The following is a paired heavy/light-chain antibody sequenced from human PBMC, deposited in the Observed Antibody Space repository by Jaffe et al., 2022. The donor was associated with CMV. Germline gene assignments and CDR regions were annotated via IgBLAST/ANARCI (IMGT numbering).Light chain of an antibody. CDR1: SGINVGSYR. Sequence: QAVLTQPSSLSASPGASASLTCTLRSGINVGSYRIYWYQQKPGSPPQYLLRYTSDSDKHQGSGVPSRFSGSKDASANAGILLISGLQSEDEADYYCMIWHSSAWVFGGGTKLTVL. J-gene: IGLJ3*02. CDR3: MIWHSSAWV. CDR2: YTSDSDK. V-gene: IGLV5-45*03.
Heavy chain of an antibody. D-gene: IGHD2-2*01. CDR2: ITGSGSAI. V-gene: IGHV3-48*03. CDR1: GFTFSNYE. J-gene: IGHJ6*03. Sequence: EVQLVESGGGLVQPGGSLRLSCEASGFTFSNYEMNWVRQAPGKGLEWVSYITGSGSAIYYADSVKGRFTISRDNAKKSLYLQMNSLRAEDTAVYYCAQMPTMDVWGKGTTVTVSS. CDR3: AQMPTMDV.